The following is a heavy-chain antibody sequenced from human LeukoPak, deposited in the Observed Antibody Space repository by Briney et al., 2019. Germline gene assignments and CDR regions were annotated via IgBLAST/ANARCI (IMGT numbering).Heavy chain of an antibody. CDR3: ARRDYGGNSGYFQH. D-gene: IGHD4-23*01. CDR2: IIPIFGTA. V-gene: IGHV1-69*13. Sequence: GASVKVSCKASGGTFSSYAISWVRQAPGQGLEWMGGIIPIFGTANYAQKFQGRVTITADESTSTAYMELSSLRFEDTAVYYCARRDYGGNSGYFQHWGQGTLVTVSS. CDR1: GGTFSSYA. J-gene: IGHJ1*01.